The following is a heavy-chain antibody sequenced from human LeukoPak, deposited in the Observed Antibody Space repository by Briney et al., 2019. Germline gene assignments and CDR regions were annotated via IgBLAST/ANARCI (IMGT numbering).Heavy chain of an antibody. J-gene: IGHJ4*02. CDR3: ARNRQLDY. CDR2: ISYDGSNK. D-gene: IGHD6-13*01. Sequence: GGSLRLSCAASGFTFSSYVKNWVRQAPGKGLEWVASISYDGSNKYCADSVKGRFTISRDDSKNTLYLEMNSLRAEDAAVYYCARNRQLDYWGQGTLVTVSS. V-gene: IGHV3-30*04. CDR1: GFTFSSYV.